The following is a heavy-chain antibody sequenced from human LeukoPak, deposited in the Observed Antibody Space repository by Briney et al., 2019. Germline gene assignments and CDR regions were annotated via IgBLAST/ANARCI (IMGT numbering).Heavy chain of an antibody. CDR2: IYHSGST. V-gene: IGHV4-30-2*01. D-gene: IGHD3-10*01. Sequence: SQTLSLTCAVSGGSISSGGYSWSWIRQPPGKGLEWIGYIYHSGSTYYNPSLKSRVTISVDRSKNQFSLKLSSVTAADTAVYYCARAYGSGSYLPWFDPWGQGTLVTVSS. CDR1: GGSISSGGYS. J-gene: IGHJ5*02. CDR3: ARAYGSGSYLPWFDP.